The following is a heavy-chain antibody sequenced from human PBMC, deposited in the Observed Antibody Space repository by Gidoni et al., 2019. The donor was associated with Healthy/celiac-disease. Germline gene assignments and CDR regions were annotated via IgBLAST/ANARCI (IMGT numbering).Heavy chain of an antibody. D-gene: IGHD6-13*01. CDR3: ARGAAAASDRYFDY. V-gene: IGHV1-46*01. CDR2: INPSGGSR. J-gene: IGHJ4*02. CDR1: GYTFTSYF. Sequence: QVQLVQSGAEVKKPGASVKVSCKASGYTFTSYFMHWVREAPGQGLEWMGVINPSGGSRTYAQKFQGRVTMTGDTSASTVYMDLSSLRSEDTAVYYCARGAAAASDRYFDYWGQGTLVTVSS.